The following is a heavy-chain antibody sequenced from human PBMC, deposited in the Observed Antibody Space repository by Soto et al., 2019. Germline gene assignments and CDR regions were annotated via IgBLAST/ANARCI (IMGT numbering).Heavy chain of an antibody. CDR3: VAFDTARLTWYLSH. D-gene: IGHD5-18*01. Sequence: SLRLTCAASGFAFSSYGMSWVRQAPGKGLEWVANIKQDGSEKYYVDSVKGRFTISRDNAKNSLYLQMNSLRAEDTAVDYSVAFDTARLTWYLSHWGKG. V-gene: IGHV3-7*01. CDR2: IKQDGSEK. J-gene: IGHJ1*01. CDR1: GFAFSSYG.